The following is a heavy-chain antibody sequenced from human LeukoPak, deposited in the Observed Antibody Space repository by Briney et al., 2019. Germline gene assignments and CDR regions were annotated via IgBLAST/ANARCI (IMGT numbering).Heavy chain of an antibody. CDR2: IGRNSKYI. Sequence: GGSLRLSCVASGFTFSSYSLNWVRRAPGKGLEWVSSIGRNSKYIYYADSVKGRFTSSGDNAKNSLSLRMLSLRAEDTAVYYCARGPDIVVIPIVDDSFDLWGQGTVVTVSS. CDR3: ARGPDIVVIPIVDDSFDL. V-gene: IGHV3-21*01. J-gene: IGHJ3*01. D-gene: IGHD2-2*01. CDR1: GFTFSSYS.